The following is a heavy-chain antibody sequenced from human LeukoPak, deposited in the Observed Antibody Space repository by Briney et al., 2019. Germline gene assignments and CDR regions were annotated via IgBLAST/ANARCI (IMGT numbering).Heavy chain of an antibody. V-gene: IGHV4-59*01. CDR2: IYYSGST. Sequence: SETLSLTCTVSGGSISSYYWRWIRQPPGKGLEWIGYIYYSGSTNYKSSLKSRVTISVDTSKNQFSLKLSSVTAADTAVYYCARTTEGGYSYGYFYYYYMDVWGKGTTVTISS. D-gene: IGHD5-18*01. CDR1: GGSISSYY. J-gene: IGHJ6*03. CDR3: ARTTEGGYSYGYFYYYYMDV.